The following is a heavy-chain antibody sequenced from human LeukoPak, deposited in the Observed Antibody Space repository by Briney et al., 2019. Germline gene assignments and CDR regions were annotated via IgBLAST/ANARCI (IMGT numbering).Heavy chain of an antibody. V-gene: IGHV4-30-4*08. CDR3: AGALVVPAARPDAFDI. Sequence: PSQTLSLTCTVSGGSISSGDYYWSWIRQPPGKGLEWIGYIYYSGSTYYNPSLKSRVTISVGTSKNQFSLKLSSVTAADTAVYYCAGALVVPAARPDAFDIWGQGTMVTVSS. CDR2: IYYSGST. D-gene: IGHD2-2*01. CDR1: GGSISSGDYY. J-gene: IGHJ3*02.